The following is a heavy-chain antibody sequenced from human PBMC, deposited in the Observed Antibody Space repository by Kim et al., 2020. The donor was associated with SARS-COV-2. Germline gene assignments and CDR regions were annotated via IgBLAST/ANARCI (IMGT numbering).Heavy chain of an antibody. J-gene: IGHJ6*02. CDR1: GGSISSYY. CDR3: ARDQVYSVEDYYYYGMDV. Sequence: SETLSLTCTVSGGSISSYYWSWIRQPPGKGLEWIGYIYYSGSTNYNPSLKSRVTISVDTSKNQFSLKLSSVTAADTAVYYCARDQVYSVEDYYYYGMDVWGQGTTVTVSS. V-gene: IGHV4-59*13. CDR2: IYYSGST. D-gene: IGHD1-20*01.